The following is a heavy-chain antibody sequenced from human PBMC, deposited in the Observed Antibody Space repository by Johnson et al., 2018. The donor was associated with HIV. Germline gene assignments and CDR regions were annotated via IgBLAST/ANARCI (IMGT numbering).Heavy chain of an antibody. J-gene: IGHJ3*02. D-gene: IGHD2-2*01. Sequence: VQMVESGGGVVQPGGSLRLSCATSGFTFSSYGMHWVRQAPGKGLEWVSGISWNSGNIAYADSVRGRFTISRDNAKNSLYLQMNSLRAEDTAVYYCARKKSCSSTSCYWDDAFDIWGQGTMVTVSS. CDR3: ARKKSCSSTSCYWDDAFDI. V-gene: IGHV3-21*01. CDR2: ISWNSGNI. CDR1: GFTFSSYG.